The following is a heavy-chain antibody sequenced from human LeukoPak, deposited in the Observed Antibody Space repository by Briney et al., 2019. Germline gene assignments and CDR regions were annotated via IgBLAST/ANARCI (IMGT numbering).Heavy chain of an antibody. CDR2: IIPIFGTA. CDR3: TRESRRRETTVVTPNYFDY. Sequence: SVKVSCKASGGTFSSYAISWVRQAPGQGLEWVGGIIPIFGTANYAQKFQGRVTITADESTSTAYMELSSLRSEDTAVYYCTRESRRRETTVVTPNYFDYWGQGTLVTVSS. D-gene: IGHD4-23*01. CDR1: GGTFSSYA. J-gene: IGHJ4*02. V-gene: IGHV1-69*13.